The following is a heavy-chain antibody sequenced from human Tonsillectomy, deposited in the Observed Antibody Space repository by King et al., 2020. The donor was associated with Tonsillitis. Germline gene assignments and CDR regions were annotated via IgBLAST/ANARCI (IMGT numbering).Heavy chain of an antibody. Sequence: VQLVESGGGLVQPGGSLRVSCAASGFTVSSNYVTWVRQAPGKGLEWVSVIYSDGATYYADSVKGRFTISRHNSKSTLYLQMNSLRAEDTAVYYCAMISRSSSPYYYYGMDVWGQGDTVTVSS. V-gene: IGHV3-53*04. J-gene: IGHJ6*02. CDR1: GFTVSSNY. D-gene: IGHD6-6*01. CDR2: IYSDGAT. CDR3: AMISRSSSPYYYYGMDV.